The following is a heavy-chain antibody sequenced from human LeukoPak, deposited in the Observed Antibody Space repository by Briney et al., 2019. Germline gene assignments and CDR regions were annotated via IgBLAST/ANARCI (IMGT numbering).Heavy chain of an antibody. D-gene: IGHD3-10*01. CDR2: ISGSGGCT. V-gene: IGHV3-23*01. CDR1: GFTFSSYA. J-gene: IGHJ4*02. Sequence: GGSLRLSCAASGFTFSSYAMSWVRQAPGKGLEWVSAISGSGGCTYYADSVKGRFTISRDNSKNTLYLQMNSLRAEDTAVYYCAKEIGYYYGSGSYYPRQPFDYWGQGTLVTVSS. CDR3: AKEIGYYYGSGSYYPRQPFDY.